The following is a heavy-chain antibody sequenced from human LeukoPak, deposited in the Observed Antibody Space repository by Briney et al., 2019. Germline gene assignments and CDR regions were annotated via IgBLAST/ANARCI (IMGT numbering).Heavy chain of an antibody. CDR1: GGSISSYY. CDR3: ARDAVEYSSSSEYYYYYMDV. CDR2: IYYSGST. J-gene: IGHJ6*03. D-gene: IGHD6-6*01. Sequence: SETLSLTCTASGGSISSYYWSWIRQPPGKGLEWIGYIYYSGSTNYNPSLKSRVTISVDTSKNQFSLKLSSVTAADTAVYYCARDAVEYSSSSEYYYYYMDVWGKGTTVTVSS. V-gene: IGHV4-59*01.